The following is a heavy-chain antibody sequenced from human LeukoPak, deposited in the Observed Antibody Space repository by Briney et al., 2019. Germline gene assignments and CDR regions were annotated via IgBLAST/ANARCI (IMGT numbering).Heavy chain of an antibody. CDR1: GFTFSSYA. Sequence: PGGSLRLSSAASGFTFSSYAMSWVRQAPGKGLEWVSSVFGSGGSTYYADSVKGRFTISRDNSKNTLYLQMNGLRAEDTAVYYCAKVSRGYCRGGTCYYYYGMDVWGQGTTVTVSS. J-gene: IGHJ6*02. CDR2: VFGSGGST. CDR3: AKVSRGYCRGGTCYYYYGMDV. V-gene: IGHV3-23*01. D-gene: IGHD2-15*01.